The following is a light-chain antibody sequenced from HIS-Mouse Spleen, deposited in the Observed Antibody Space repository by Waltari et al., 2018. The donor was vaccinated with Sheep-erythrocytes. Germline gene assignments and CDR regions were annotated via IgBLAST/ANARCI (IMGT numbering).Light chain of an antibody. V-gene: IGLV3-1*01. CDR2: QDS. CDR1: KLGDKY. CDR3: QAWDSSTAV. Sequence: SYELTQPPSVSVSPGQTASITCSGDKLGDKYACWYQQKPGQSPVLVIYQDSKRPSGIPGRFSGSNAGNTATQTISGTQAMDEADYYCQAWDSSTAVFGGGTKLTVL. J-gene: IGLJ2*01.